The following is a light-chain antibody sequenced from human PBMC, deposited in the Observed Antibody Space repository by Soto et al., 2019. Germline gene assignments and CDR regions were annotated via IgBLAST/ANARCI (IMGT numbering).Light chain of an antibody. CDR3: QQYGGSPRT. Sequence: EIVLTQSPGTLSLSPGERATLSCRASQSVSSNYLAWYQQKAGQAPRLLVHGATSRATGIPDRFSGSGSGTDFTLNISRLEPEDFAVYYCQQYGGSPRTFGQGTKVEIK. V-gene: IGKV3-20*01. CDR2: GAT. CDR1: QSVSSNY. J-gene: IGKJ1*01.